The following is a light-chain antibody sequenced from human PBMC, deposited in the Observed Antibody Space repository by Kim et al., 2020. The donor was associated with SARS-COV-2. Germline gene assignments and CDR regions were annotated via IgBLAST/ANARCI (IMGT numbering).Light chain of an antibody. J-gene: IGLJ2*01. V-gene: IGLV3-1*01. Sequence: VSPVQTASITCSGDKLGDKYACWYQQKPGQSPVLVIYQDSKRPSGIPERFSGSNSGNTATLTISGTQAMDEADYYCQAWDSSTLVFGGGTQLTVL. CDR1: KLGDKY. CDR3: QAWDSSTLV. CDR2: QDS.